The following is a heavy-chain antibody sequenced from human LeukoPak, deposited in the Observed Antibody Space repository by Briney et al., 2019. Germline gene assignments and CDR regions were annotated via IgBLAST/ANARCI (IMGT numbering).Heavy chain of an antibody. CDR2: IYYSGST. Sequence: SETLSLTCTVSGGSMSNYYWSWIRQPPGKGLEWIGSIYYSGSTYYNPSLKSRVTISVDTSKNQFSLKLSSVTAADTAFYYCARRDAYSYETFDSWGQGTLVTVSS. J-gene: IGHJ4*02. V-gene: IGHV4-59*05. CDR3: ARRDAYSYETFDS. CDR1: GGSMSNYY. D-gene: IGHD5-24*01.